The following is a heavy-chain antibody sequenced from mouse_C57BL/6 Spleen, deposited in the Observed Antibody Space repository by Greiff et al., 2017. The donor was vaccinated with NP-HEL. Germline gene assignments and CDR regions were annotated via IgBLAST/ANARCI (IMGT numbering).Heavy chain of an antibody. CDR3: ERVIGRGGFAY. V-gene: IGHV5-4*03. CDR2: ISDGGSYT. D-gene: IGHD2-14*01. CDR1: GFTFSSYS. Sequence: EVMLVESGGGLVKPGGSLKLSCAASGFTFSSYSMSWVRQTPEKRLEWVATISDGGSYTYYPDNVKGRFTISRDDAKNNLYLQMSHLKSEDKAMYYCERVIGRGGFAYWGQGTLVTVSA. J-gene: IGHJ3*01.